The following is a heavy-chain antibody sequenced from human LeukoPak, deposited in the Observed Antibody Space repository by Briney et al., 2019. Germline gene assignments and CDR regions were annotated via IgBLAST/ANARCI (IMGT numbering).Heavy chain of an antibody. D-gene: IGHD3-3*01. CDR2: ISGSGGST. J-gene: IGHJ5*02. Sequence: GGSLRLSCAASGFTFSTYAMNWVRQAPGKGLEWVSAISGSGGSTYYADSVKGRFTISRDNSKNTLYLQMNSLRAEDTAVYYCAKDRTAIVRGIGDFWSGYFRGSWFDPWGQGTLVTVSS. CDR3: AKDRTAIVRGIGDFWSGYFRGSWFDP. V-gene: IGHV3-23*01. CDR1: GFTFSTYA.